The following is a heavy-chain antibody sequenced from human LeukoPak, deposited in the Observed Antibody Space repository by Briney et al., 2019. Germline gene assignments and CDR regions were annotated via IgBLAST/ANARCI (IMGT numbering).Heavy chain of an antibody. D-gene: IGHD3-10*01. CDR1: GYXFTVYW. CDR3: ARWGYYGGNNHGYDY. Sequence: GESLKISCTGSGYXFTVYWIAWVRQMPGKGLEWMGNIYPGDSDTRYSPSFQGQVTISADKSISTTYLQWSSLKASDTAMYYCARWGYYGGNNHGYDYWGQGTLVTVSS. V-gene: IGHV5-51*01. CDR2: IYPGDSDT. J-gene: IGHJ4*02.